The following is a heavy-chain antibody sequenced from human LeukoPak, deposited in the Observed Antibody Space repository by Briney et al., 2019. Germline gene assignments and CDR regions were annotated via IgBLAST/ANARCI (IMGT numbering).Heavy chain of an antibody. J-gene: IGHJ4*02. D-gene: IGHD4-23*01. CDR1: GFTFSSYS. V-gene: IGHV3-21*01. CDR3: AKDPLGRYGGHL. Sequence: GGSLRLSCAASGFTFSSYSMNWVRQAPGKGLEWVSSISSSGSFIYYADSVKGRFTISRDNSKDTLYLQMSSLRPEDSAVYYCAKDPLGRYGGHLGGQGTLVIVSS. CDR2: ISSSGSFI.